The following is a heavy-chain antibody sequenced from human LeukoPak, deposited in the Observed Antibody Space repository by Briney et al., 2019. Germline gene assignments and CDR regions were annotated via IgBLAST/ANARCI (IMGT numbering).Heavy chain of an antibody. J-gene: IGHJ4*02. CDR3: ARSLRPMDIVVVPAALDY. D-gene: IGHD2-2*03. Sequence: ASVKVSCKASGYTLTSYAMHWVRQAPGQRLEWMGWINAGNGNTKYSQKFQGRVTITRDTSASTAYMELSSLRSEDTAVYYCARSLRPMDIVVVPAALDYWGQGTLVTVSS. CDR2: INAGNGNT. V-gene: IGHV1-3*01. CDR1: GYTLTSYA.